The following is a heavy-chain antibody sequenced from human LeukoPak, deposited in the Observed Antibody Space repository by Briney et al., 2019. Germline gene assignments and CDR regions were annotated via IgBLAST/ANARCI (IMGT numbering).Heavy chain of an antibody. CDR3: ARDPIAVAGYNWFDP. J-gene: IGHJ5*02. Sequence: GGSLRLSCAASGFTFSSYSMSWVRQAPGKGLEWVANIKEDGSEKYYVDSVKGRFTISRDNAKNSLYLQMNSLRAEDTAVYYCARDPIAVAGYNWFDPWGQGTLVTVSS. D-gene: IGHD6-19*01. V-gene: IGHV3-7*01. CDR1: GFTFSSYS. CDR2: IKEDGSEK.